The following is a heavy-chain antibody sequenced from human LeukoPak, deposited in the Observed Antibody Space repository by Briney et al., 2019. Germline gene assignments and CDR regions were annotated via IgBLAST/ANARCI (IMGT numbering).Heavy chain of an antibody. V-gene: IGHV3-7*01. Sequence: GGSLRLSCAASGFTFSSYAMSWVRQAPGKGLEWVANIKQDGSEKYYVDSVKGRFTISRDNAKNSLYLQMNSLRAEDTAVYYCARDAGYDYVWGSYPLLDYYFDYWGQGTLVTVSS. CDR1: GFTFSSYA. J-gene: IGHJ4*02. CDR2: IKQDGSEK. D-gene: IGHD3-16*01. CDR3: ARDAGYDYVWGSYPLLDYYFDY.